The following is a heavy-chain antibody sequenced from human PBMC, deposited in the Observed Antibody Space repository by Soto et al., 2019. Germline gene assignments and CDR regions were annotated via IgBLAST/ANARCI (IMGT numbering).Heavy chain of an antibody. D-gene: IGHD3-3*01. CDR3: ARSATIFGVVPGY. V-gene: IGHV4-31*03. J-gene: IGHJ4*02. CDR1: GGSISSGGYY. Sequence: SETLSLTCTVSGGSISSGGYYWSWIRQHPGKGLEWIGYIYYSGSTYYNPSLKSRVTISVDTSKNQFSLKLSSVTAADTAVYYCARSATIFGVVPGYWGQGTLVTVSS. CDR2: IYYSGST.